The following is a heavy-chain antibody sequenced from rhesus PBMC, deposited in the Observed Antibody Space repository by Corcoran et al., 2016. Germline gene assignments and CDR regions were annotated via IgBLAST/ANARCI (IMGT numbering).Heavy chain of an antibody. CDR1: GFTFDDYA. CDR3: TREDY. Sequence: DVQLVESGGGLVKPGGSLRLSCAASGFTFDDYAMSWVRQAPGKGLEWVSRISWNSGTIYYADSVKVRCTISRDNAKNSLFLQMDRLRAEDTAVYYCTREDYWGQGVLVTVSS. V-gene: IGHV3-134*01. J-gene: IGHJ4*01. CDR2: ISWNSGTI.